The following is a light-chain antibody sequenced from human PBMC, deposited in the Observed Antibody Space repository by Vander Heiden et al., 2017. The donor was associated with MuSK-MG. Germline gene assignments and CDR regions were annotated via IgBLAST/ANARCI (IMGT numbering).Light chain of an antibody. Sequence: QSVLTQPPSVSAAPGQKVTISCSGSSSNIGNKYVAWYQQFPGTAPKLLIYDVSRRPSGIPDRFSGSTSGTSATLGITGLQTGDEADYFCGSWDSRLSVYVFGTGTKVTVL. J-gene: IGLJ1*01. V-gene: IGLV1-51*01. CDR2: DVS. CDR3: GSWDSRLSVYV. CDR1: SSNIGNKY.